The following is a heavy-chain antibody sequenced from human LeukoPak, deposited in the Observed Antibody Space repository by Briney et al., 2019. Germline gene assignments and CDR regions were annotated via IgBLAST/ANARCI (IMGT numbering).Heavy chain of an antibody. Sequence: GGSLRLSCAASRFTFSSFDMHWVRQAPGKGLEWVAVIWYDGSEKDYADSVKGRFTISRDNSKNTVYLQMNSLRAEDTAVYYCVRDYCSSGSCYFFEFWGQGTLVTVSS. D-gene: IGHD2-15*01. V-gene: IGHV3-33*01. J-gene: IGHJ4*02. CDR2: IWYDGSEK. CDR3: VRDYCSSGSCYFFEF. CDR1: RFTFSSFD.